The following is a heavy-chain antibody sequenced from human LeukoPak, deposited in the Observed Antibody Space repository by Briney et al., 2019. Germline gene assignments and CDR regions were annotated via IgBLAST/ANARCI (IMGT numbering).Heavy chain of an antibody. D-gene: IGHD3-9*01. J-gene: IGHJ3*02. CDR2: IYPGDSDT. V-gene: IGHV5-51*01. CDR1: GYSFTSYW. Sequence: GGSLKISCQGSGYSFTSYWIGWVRQMPGKGLEWMGIIYPGDSDTRYSPSFQGQVTISADKSIRTAYLQWSSLKASDTAMYYCARLGTYDILTGYLGAFDIWGQGTMVTVSS. CDR3: ARLGTYDILTGYLGAFDI.